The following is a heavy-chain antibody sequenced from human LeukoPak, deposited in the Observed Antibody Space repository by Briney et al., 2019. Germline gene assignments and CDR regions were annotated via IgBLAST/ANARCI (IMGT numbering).Heavy chain of an antibody. CDR3: ARDQGQGVDFFDF. D-gene: IGHD2-15*01. CDR1: GFTFSSYG. V-gene: IGHV3-33*08. CDR2: IRNDGSNK. J-gene: IGHJ4*02. Sequence: GGSLRLSCAASGFTFSSYGMDWVRQAPGKGLEWVAFIRNDGSNKYYADSVKGRFTISRDNSKNTLYLQMNSLRAEDTALYYCARDQGQGVDFFDFWGQGVLVTVSS.